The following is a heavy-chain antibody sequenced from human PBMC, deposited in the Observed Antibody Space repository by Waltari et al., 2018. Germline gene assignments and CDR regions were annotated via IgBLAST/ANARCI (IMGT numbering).Heavy chain of an antibody. D-gene: IGHD3-22*01. CDR1: GFTFRSYE. V-gene: IGHV3-48*03. Sequence: EVQLVESGGGLVQPGGSLSLSCSASGFTFRSYEMTWVRQAPGKGLEWVAYMSSSGTTIYDADSVRGRFTISRDNAKNSLYLQMNSLRAEDTAVYYCARPKGGYDSSGYYPTPFDYWGQGTLVTVSS. J-gene: IGHJ4*02. CDR2: MSSSGTTI. CDR3: ARPKGGYDSSGYYPTPFDY.